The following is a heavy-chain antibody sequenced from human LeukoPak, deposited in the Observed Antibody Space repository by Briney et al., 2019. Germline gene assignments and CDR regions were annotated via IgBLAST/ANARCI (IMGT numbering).Heavy chain of an antibody. CDR2: IKQDGSEK. V-gene: IGHV3-7*04. D-gene: IGHD3-22*01. CDR1: GXTFSSYW. Sequence: GGSLRLSCAASGXTFSSYWMTWVRQAPGKGLEWVANIKQDGSEKYYVDSVKGRFTISRDNAKNSLYLQMNSLRAEDTTVYYCARLNYYDSSGRAGFDYWGQGTLVTVSS. J-gene: IGHJ4*02. CDR3: ARLNYYDSSGRAGFDY.